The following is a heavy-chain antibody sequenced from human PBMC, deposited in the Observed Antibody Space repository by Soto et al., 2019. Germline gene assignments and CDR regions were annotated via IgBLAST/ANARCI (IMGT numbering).Heavy chain of an antibody. D-gene: IGHD6-19*01. V-gene: IGHV3-9*01. CDR1: GFRFDDYA. CDR3: AKDYRSGWYYFDY. J-gene: IGHJ4*02. Sequence: EVQLVESGGGLVQPGRSLRLSCAASGFRFDDYAMHWVRQAPGKGLEWVSGIRWNSGSIGYADSVKGRFTISRDNAKNSLYLQMNSLRAEDTALYYCAKDYRSGWYYFDYWGQGMLVTVSS. CDR2: IRWNSGSI.